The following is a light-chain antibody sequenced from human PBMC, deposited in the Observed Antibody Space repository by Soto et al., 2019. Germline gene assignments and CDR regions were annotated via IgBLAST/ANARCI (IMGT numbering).Light chain of an antibody. Sequence: QSALTQPASVSGSPGQSITISCTGTSSDVGSYNLVSWYQQHPAKAPKLMIYEGSKRPSGVSNRFSGSKYGNTASLTISGLQAEDEADDYCCSYAGSSTFLDVFGTGTKLTVL. CDR3: CSYAGSSTFLDV. CDR1: SSDVGSYNL. V-gene: IGLV2-23*03. CDR2: EGS. J-gene: IGLJ1*01.